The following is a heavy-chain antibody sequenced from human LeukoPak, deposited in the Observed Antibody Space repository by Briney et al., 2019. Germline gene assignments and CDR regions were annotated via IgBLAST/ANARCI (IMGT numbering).Heavy chain of an antibody. Sequence: GGSLRLSCAASGFTFDDYAMHWVRQAPGKGLEWVSGTSWNSGSIGYADSVKGRFTISRDNAKNSLYLQMNSLRAEDTALYYCAKFTVRSYDDYWGQGTLVTVSS. CDR1: GFTFDDYA. CDR3: AKFTVRSYDDY. D-gene: IGHD1-26*01. V-gene: IGHV3-9*01. J-gene: IGHJ4*02. CDR2: TSWNSGSI.